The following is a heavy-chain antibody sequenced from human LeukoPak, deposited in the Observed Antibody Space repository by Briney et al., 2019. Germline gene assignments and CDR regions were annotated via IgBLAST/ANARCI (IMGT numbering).Heavy chain of an antibody. J-gene: IGHJ4*02. Sequence: SETLSLTCTVSGGSISSGSYYWSWIRQPAGKGLEWIGRIYTSGSTNYNPSLKSRVTISVDTSKNQFSLKLSSVTAADTAVYYCARDRVGATRGGFDYWGQGTLVTVSS. CDR2: IYTSGST. V-gene: IGHV4-61*02. D-gene: IGHD1-26*01. CDR3: ARDRVGATRGGFDY. CDR1: GGSISSGSYY.